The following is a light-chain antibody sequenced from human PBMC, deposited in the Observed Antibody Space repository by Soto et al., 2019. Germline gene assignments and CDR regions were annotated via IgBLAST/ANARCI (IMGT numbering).Light chain of an antibody. CDR1: PSVRSSY. CDR3: QQYGSSPFT. V-gene: IGKV3-20*01. CDR2: GAS. Sequence: EIVLTQSPGTLSLSPGERATLSCRASPSVRSSYLAWYQQKPGQAPRLLIYGASSRATGIPDRFSGSGSGTDFTLTISRLEPEDFSVYYCQQYGSSPFTFGPGNKVDIK. J-gene: IGKJ3*01.